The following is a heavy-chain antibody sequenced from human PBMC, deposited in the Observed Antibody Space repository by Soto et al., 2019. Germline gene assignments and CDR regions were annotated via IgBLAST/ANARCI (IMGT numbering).Heavy chain of an antibody. CDR1: GFIFSNYG. V-gene: IGHV3-30*18. Sequence: PGVSLRLSCAASGFIFSNYGMHWVRQAPGKGLEWVAVISSDGSTTYYADSVKGRLTISRDNSKNTLYLQMNSLRVEDTAVYYCAKVLEVVAAAPDAFDIWGQGTMVTVSS. J-gene: IGHJ3*02. D-gene: IGHD2-15*01. CDR3: AKVLEVVAAAPDAFDI. CDR2: ISSDGSTT.